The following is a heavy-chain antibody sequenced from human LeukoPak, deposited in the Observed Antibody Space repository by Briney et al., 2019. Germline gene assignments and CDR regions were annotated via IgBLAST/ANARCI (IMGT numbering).Heavy chain of an antibody. V-gene: IGHV3-30*19. CDR1: GFTFSSYG. D-gene: IGHD6-13*01. CDR2: ISYDGSNK. CDR3: ARADSSSWYGVFDY. Sequence: GGSLRLSCAASGFTFSSYGMHWVRQAPGKGLEWVAVISYDGSNKYYADSVKGRFTIPRDNSKNTLYLQMNSLRAEDTAVYYCARADSSSWYGVFDYWGQGTLVTVSS. J-gene: IGHJ4*02.